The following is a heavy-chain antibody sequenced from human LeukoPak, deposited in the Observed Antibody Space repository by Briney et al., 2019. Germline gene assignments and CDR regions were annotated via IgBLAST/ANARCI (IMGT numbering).Heavy chain of an antibody. D-gene: IGHD1-26*01. J-gene: IGHJ4*02. V-gene: IGHV3-23*01. Sequence: GGSLRLSCAASGFTFSSYAMNWVRQAPGKGREWVSAISGSGGSTYYADSVEGRFTISRDNSKNTLYLQMNSLRAEDTAVYYCAKDRGSYRTFDYWGQGMLVTVSS. CDR1: GFTFSSYA. CDR2: ISGSGGST. CDR3: AKDRGSYRTFDY.